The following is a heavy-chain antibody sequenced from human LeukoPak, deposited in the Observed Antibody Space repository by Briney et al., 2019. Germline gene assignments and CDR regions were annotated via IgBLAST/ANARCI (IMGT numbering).Heavy chain of an antibody. Sequence: PSETLSLTCTVSGCSISSGSYYWSWIRQPAGKGLEWIGRIYTSGSTNYNPSLKSRVTISVDTSKNQFSLKLSSVTAADTAVYYCARANADLWSGYYRTDAFDIWGQGTMVTVSS. J-gene: IGHJ3*02. CDR2: IYTSGST. CDR3: ARANADLWSGYYRTDAFDI. D-gene: IGHD3-3*01. V-gene: IGHV4-61*02. CDR1: GCSISSGSYY.